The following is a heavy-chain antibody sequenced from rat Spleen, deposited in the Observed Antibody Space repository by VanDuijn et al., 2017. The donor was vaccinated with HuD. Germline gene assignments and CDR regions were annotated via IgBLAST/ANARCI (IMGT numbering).Heavy chain of an antibody. D-gene: IGHD1-12*02. CDR2: ITNTGGSI. J-gene: IGHJ2*01. CDR1: GFTFTNYW. V-gene: IGHV5-31*01. CDR3: TRDYYDGSYYYFDY. Sequence: EVQLVESGGGLVQPGRSLKLSCVASGFTFTNYWMSWIRQAPGKGLEWVASITNTGGSIYYPDSVKGRFTISRDNAQNTLYLQMNSLRSEDTATYYCTRDYYDGSYYYFDYWGQGVMVTVSS.